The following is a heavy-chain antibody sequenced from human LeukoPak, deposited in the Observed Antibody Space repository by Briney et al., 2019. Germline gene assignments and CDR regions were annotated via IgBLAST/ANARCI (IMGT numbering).Heavy chain of an antibody. CDR2: INPNSGGT. J-gene: IGHJ4*02. CDR3: ARPRYDSSGYRRYDFDY. Sequence: ASVKVSCKASGYTFTGYYMHWVRQAPGQGLEWMGRINPNSGGTNYAQKFQGRVTMTRDTSISTAYMELSRLRSDDTAVYYCARPRYDSSGYRRYDFDYWGQGTLVTVSS. V-gene: IGHV1-2*06. CDR1: GYTFTGYY. D-gene: IGHD3-22*01.